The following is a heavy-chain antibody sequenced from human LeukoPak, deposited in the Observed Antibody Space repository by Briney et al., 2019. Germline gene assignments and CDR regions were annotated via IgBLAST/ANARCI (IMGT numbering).Heavy chain of an antibody. J-gene: IGHJ4*02. D-gene: IGHD5-18*01. CDR3: VREARGYHYTYFDY. V-gene: IGHV3-13*01. CDR2: VSSGFHA. Sequence: PGGSLRLSCTASGFTLGSHDMHWVRQSPGQGLEWVAAVSSGFHAFFADSVQGRFTVSREDARNSLYLQMNSLRAGDTAVYYCVREARGYHYTYFDYWGQATLVTVSS. CDR1: GFTLGSHD.